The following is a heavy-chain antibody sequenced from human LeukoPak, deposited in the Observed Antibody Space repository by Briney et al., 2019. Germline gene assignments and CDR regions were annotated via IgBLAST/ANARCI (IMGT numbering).Heavy chain of an antibody. Sequence: GGSLRLSCAASGFTFSSYAMSWVRQAPGKGLEWVSAISGSGGSTYYADSVKGRFTISRDNSKNTLYLQMNSLRAEDTAVYYCAQQTYYYDSSGYFSDYWGQGTLVTVSS. CDR2: ISGSGGST. J-gene: IGHJ4*02. V-gene: IGHV3-23*01. D-gene: IGHD3-22*01. CDR3: AQQTYYYDSSGYFSDY. CDR1: GFTFSSYA.